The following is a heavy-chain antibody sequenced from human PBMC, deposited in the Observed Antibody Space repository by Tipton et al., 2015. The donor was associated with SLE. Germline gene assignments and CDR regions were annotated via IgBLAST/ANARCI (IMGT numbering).Heavy chain of an antibody. D-gene: IGHD2-8*01. CDR1: GGSISSRNW. CDR2: LYYSGNT. Sequence: TLSLTCAVYGGSISSRNWWSWIRQPPGKGLEWIGVLYYSGNTYYNPSLKSPVTLSIDTSKNQFSLKMRSVTAADTAVYFCARGYCSDGVCYGFGFFDYWGQGNLVTVSS. CDR3: ARGYCSDGVCYGFGFFDY. V-gene: IGHV4-4*01. J-gene: IGHJ4*02.